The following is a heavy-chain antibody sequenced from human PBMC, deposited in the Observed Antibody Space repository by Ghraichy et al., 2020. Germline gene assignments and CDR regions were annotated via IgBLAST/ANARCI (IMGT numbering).Heavy chain of an antibody. V-gene: IGHV4-34*01. D-gene: IGHD3-3*01. Sequence: SETLSLTCAVYGGSFSGYYWSWIRQPPGKGLEWIGEINHSGSTNYNPSLKSRVTISVDTSKNQFSLKLSSVTAADTAVYYCARWCDFWSGSSPPYDWFDPWGQGTLVTVS. CDR1: GGSFSGYY. J-gene: IGHJ5*02. CDR2: INHSGST. CDR3: ARWCDFWSGSSPPYDWFDP.